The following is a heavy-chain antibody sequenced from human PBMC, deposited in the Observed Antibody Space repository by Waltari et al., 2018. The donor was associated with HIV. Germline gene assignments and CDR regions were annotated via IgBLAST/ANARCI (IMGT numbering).Heavy chain of an antibody. CDR3: TRGNGHAFDL. CDR1: GFTVSSYW. D-gene: IGHD2-8*01. Sequence: EVQLVESGGGPVQPGGSLRLSCAASGFTVSSYWMFWVRQVPGKGLVWVSRINSDGSSTTYADSVKCRFTISRDNAKNTLYLQMNSLRAEDTAMYYCTRGNGHAFDLWGQGTMVTVSS. CDR2: INSDGSST. J-gene: IGHJ3*01. V-gene: IGHV3-74*01.